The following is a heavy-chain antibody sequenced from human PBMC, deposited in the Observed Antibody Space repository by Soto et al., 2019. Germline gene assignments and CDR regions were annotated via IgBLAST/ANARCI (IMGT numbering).Heavy chain of an antibody. CDR3: AMIQPYDYVDY. CDR2: IRPILGIA. V-gene: IGHV1-69*02. J-gene: IGHJ4*02. CDR1: GGTFSSYT. D-gene: IGHD3-16*01. Sequence: QVQLVQSGAEVKKPGSSVKVSCKASGGTFSSYTIDWVRQAPGQGLEWMGRIRPILGIANYAQQFQGRVTITADKSTRTAYMELSSLRSEPTAVYYCAMIQPYDYVDYWGQGTLVTVSS.